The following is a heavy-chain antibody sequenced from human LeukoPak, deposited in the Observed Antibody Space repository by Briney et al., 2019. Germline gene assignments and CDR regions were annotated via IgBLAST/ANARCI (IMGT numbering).Heavy chain of an antibody. CDR1: QFTFTTYA. D-gene: IGHD3/OR15-3a*01. V-gene: IGHV3-23*01. CDR2: IGDSGVPT. CDR3: AKVATWTYFDS. Sequence: TGGSLRLSCAASQFTFTTYAMSWVRQAPGRGLEWVSSIGDSGVPTYYADSVKGRFTISRDNSQNTLYLQMNSLGADDTAVCYCAKVATWTYFDSWGQGTLVTVSS. J-gene: IGHJ4*02.